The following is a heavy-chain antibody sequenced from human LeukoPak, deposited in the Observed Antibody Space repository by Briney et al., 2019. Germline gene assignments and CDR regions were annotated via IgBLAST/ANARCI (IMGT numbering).Heavy chain of an antibody. CDR1: GFTFSSYA. CDR2: ISYDGSNK. CDR3: ARDTPGYSSGWYPDH. Sequence: PGRSLRLSCAASGFTFSSYAMHWVRQAPGKGLEWVAVISYDGSNKYYADSVKGRFTISRDNSKNTLYLQMNSLRAEDTAVYYCARDTPGYSSGWYPDHWGQGTLVTVSS. J-gene: IGHJ4*02. V-gene: IGHV3-30-3*01. D-gene: IGHD6-19*01.